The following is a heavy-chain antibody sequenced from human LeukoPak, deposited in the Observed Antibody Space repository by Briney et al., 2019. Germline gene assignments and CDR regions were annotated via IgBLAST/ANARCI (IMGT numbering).Heavy chain of an antibody. V-gene: IGHV3-30*18. CDR3: AKDYGLGGSGSYPNDYYYGMDV. CDR2: ISYDGSNK. J-gene: IGHJ6*02. Sequence: PGRSLRLSCAASGFTFSSYGMHWVRQAPGKGLEWVAVISYDGSNKYYADSVKGRFTISRDNSKNTLYLQMNSLRAEDTAVYYCAKDYGLGGSGSYPNDYYYGMDVWGQGTTVTVSS. CDR1: GFTFSSYG. D-gene: IGHD3-10*01.